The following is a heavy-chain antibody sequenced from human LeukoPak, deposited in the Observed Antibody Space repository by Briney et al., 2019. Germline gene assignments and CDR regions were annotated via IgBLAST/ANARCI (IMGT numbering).Heavy chain of an antibody. Sequence: SETLSLTCTVSGGSISSGGYYWSWIRQHPGKGLEWIVYIYYSGSTYYNPSLKSRVTISVDTSKNQFSLKLSSVTAADTAVYYCARGGDTMIVVAHSWGGDWFDPWGQGTLVTVSS. CDR3: ARGGDTMIVVAHSWGGDWFDP. CDR2: IYYSGST. J-gene: IGHJ5*02. D-gene: IGHD3-22*01. CDR1: GGSISSGGYY. V-gene: IGHV4-31*03.